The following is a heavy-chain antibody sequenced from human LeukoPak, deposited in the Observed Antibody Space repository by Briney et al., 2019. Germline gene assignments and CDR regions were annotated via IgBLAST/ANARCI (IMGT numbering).Heavy chain of an antibody. CDR3: ARDPAPDGSGSLILDY. CDR2: ISSSSSYI. J-gene: IGHJ4*02. D-gene: IGHD3-10*01. Sequence: GGSLRLSCAASGFTFSSYSMNWVRQAPGKGLEWVSSISSSSSYIYYADSVKGRFTISRDNAKNSLYLQMNSLRAEDTAVYYCARDPAPDGSGSLILDYWGQGTLVTVSS. CDR1: GFTFSSYS. V-gene: IGHV3-21*01.